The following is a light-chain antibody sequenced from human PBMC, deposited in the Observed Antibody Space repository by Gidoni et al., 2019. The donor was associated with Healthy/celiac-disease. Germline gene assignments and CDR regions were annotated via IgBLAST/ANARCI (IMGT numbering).Light chain of an antibody. J-gene: IGKJ4*01. CDR2: WAS. CDR3: QQYYSTPLT. CDR1: QSVLYSSNNKNY. Sequence: IVMTQSPDSLAVSLGERATINCKSSQSVLYSSNNKNYLAWYQQKPGQPPKLLIYWASTRESGVPDRFSGSGSGTDFNLTISSLQAEDVAVYYCQQYYSTPLTFGGGTKVEIK. V-gene: IGKV4-1*01.